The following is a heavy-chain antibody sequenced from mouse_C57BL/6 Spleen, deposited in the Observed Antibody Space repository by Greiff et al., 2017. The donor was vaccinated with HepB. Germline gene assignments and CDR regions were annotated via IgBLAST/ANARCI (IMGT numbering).Heavy chain of an antibody. CDR2: INPNNGGT. CDR1: GYTFTDYY. CDR3: ARLTLYDYAFAY. V-gene: IGHV1-26*01. J-gene: IGHJ3*01. D-gene: IGHD2-4*01. Sequence: EVQLQQSGPELVKPGASVKISCKASGYTFTDYYMNWVKQSHGKSLEWIGDINPNNGGTSYNQKFKGKATLTVDKSSSTAYMELRSLTSEDSAVYYCARLTLYDYAFAYWGQGTLVTVSA.